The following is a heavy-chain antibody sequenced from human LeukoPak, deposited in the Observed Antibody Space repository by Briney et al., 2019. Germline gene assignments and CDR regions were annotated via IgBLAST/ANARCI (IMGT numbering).Heavy chain of an antibody. CDR3: AKDQYIGEWFDP. CDR1: GFTFSSYG. D-gene: IGHD3-10*01. V-gene: IGHV3-33*06. Sequence: GGSLRLSCAASGFTFSSYGMHWVRQAPGKGLEGVAVIWYDGSNKYYADSVKGRFTISRDNSKNTLYLQMNSLRAEDTAVYYCAKDQYIGEWFDPWGQGTLVTVSS. J-gene: IGHJ5*02. CDR2: IWYDGSNK.